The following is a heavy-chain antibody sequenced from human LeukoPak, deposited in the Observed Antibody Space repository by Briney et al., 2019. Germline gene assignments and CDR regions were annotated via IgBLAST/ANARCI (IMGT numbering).Heavy chain of an antibody. Sequence: SETLSLTCAVYGGSFSGYYWSWIRQPPGKGLEYIGYIYNSGSTNYNPSLKSRVTISADTSKNQFSLKLSSVTAADTAVYYCASDYGSGSYFDYWGQGTLVTVSS. V-gene: IGHV4-59*12. CDR1: GGSFSGYY. J-gene: IGHJ4*02. D-gene: IGHD3-10*01. CDR3: ASDYGSGSYFDY. CDR2: IYNSGST.